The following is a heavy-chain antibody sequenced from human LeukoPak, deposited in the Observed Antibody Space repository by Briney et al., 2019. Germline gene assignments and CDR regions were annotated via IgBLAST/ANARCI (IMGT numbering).Heavy chain of an antibody. Sequence: PGGSLRLSCAASGFTFSDAGIHWVRQASGKGLEWVGRIRGKANSYATGYAASVKGRFIISRDDSKNTAYLQMNSLKTEDTAVYYCTRRYGYSSTSWDYWGQGTLVTVSS. CDR3: TRRYGYSSTSWDY. CDR1: GFTFSDAG. J-gene: IGHJ4*02. V-gene: IGHV3-73*01. CDR2: IRGKANSYAT. D-gene: IGHD2-2*01.